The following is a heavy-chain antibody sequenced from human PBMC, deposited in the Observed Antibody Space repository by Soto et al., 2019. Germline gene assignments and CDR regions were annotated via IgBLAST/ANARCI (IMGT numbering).Heavy chain of an antibody. J-gene: IGHJ5*02. CDR3: ARDGPHYYGSGSYLNWFDH. CDR2: INAGNGNT. CDR1: GYTFTSYA. V-gene: IGHV1-3*01. D-gene: IGHD3-10*01. Sequence: QVQLVQSGAEVKKPGASVKVSCKASGYTFTSYAMHWVRQAPGQRLEWMGWINAGNGNTKYSQKFQGRVTITRDTSASTAYMELSSLRSEDTAVYYCARDGPHYYGSGSYLNWFDHWGQGTLVTVSS.